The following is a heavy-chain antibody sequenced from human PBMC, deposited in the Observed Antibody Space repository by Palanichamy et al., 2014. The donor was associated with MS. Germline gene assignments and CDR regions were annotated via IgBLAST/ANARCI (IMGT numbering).Heavy chain of an antibody. V-gene: IGHV3-23*01. J-gene: IGHJ4*02. CDR1: GFTFTAYA. CDR2: IIGSGDRI. D-gene: IGHD2/OR15-2a*01. Sequence: EVQLLESGGGLVQPGGSLRISCAASGFTFTAYAMNWVRQAPGKGLEWVSSIIGSGDRIYYADFAKGRFTISRDNSKNMVYLQMNSLRAEDSATYFCAKGRGFWESGTYFLDFWGQGMLVTVSS. CDR3: AKGRGFWESGTYFLDF.